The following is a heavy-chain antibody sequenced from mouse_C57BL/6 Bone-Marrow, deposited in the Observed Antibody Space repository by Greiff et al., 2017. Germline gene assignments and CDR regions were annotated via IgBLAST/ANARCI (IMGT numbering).Heavy chain of an antibody. CDR1: GFTFSNYW. D-gene: IGHD1-3*01. CDR3: TGAVAPHWYFDV. J-gene: IGHJ1*03. CDR2: IRLKSDNYAT. Sequence: EVQRVESGGGLVQPGGSMKLSCVASGFTFSNYWMNWVRQSPEKGLEWVAQIRLKSDNYATHYAESVKGRFTISRDDSKSSVYLQMNNLRAEDTGIYYCTGAVAPHWYFDVWGTGTTVTVSS. V-gene: IGHV6-3*01.